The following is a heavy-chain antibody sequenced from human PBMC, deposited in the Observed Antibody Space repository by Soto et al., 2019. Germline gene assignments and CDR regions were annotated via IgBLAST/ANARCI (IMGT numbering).Heavy chain of an antibody. Sequence: EVQLVESGGGLVQPGRSLRLSCAASGFTFDDYAMHWVRQAPGKGLEWVSGISWNSGSIGYADSVKGRFTTSRDNAKNSLYLQMNSLRAEDTALYYCAKDMVAATAGQFDYWGQGTLVTVSS. CDR1: GFTFDDYA. CDR3: AKDMVAATAGQFDY. CDR2: ISWNSGSI. V-gene: IGHV3-9*01. J-gene: IGHJ4*02. D-gene: IGHD2-15*01.